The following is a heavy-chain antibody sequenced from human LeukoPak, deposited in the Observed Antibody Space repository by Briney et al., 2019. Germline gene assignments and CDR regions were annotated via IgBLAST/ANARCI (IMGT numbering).Heavy chain of an antibody. CDR2: INHSGST. D-gene: IGHD2-2*01. Sequence: SETLSLTCAVYGGSFSGDYWSWIRQPPGKGLEWIGEINHSGSTNYNPSLKSRVTISVDTSKDQFSLRLSSVTAADTAVYYCARSYAHDYWGQGTLVTVSS. J-gene: IGHJ4*02. CDR1: GGSFSGDY. V-gene: IGHV4-34*01. CDR3: ARSYAHDY.